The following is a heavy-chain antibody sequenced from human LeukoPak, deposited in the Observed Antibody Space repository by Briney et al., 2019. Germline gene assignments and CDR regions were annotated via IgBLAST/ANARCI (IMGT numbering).Heavy chain of an antibody. Sequence: SETLSLTCTVSGGSISSRSYYRGWIRQPPGKGLEWIGSIYYSGSTYYNPSLKSRVTISVDTSKNQFSLKLSSVTAADTAVYYCARLFSSGWTGRLDYWGQGTLVTVSS. J-gene: IGHJ4*02. CDR3: ARLFSSGWTGRLDY. D-gene: IGHD6-19*01. CDR1: GGSISSRSYY. CDR2: IYYSGST. V-gene: IGHV4-39*01.